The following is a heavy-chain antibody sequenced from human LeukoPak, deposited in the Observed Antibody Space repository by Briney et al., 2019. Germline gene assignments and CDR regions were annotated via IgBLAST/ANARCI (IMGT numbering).Heavy chain of an antibody. V-gene: IGHV3-49*03. CDR2: IRSKAYGGTT. Sequence: GGSLRLSCTASGFTFGDYAMSWFRQAPGKGLEWVGFIRSKAYGGTTEYAASVKGRFTISRDDSKSIAYLQMNSLKTEDTAVYYCTRAPWGVGRDFWSGYSPFDIWGQGTMVTVSS. CDR1: GFTFGDYA. J-gene: IGHJ3*02. D-gene: IGHD3-3*01. CDR3: TRAPWGVGRDFWSGYSPFDI.